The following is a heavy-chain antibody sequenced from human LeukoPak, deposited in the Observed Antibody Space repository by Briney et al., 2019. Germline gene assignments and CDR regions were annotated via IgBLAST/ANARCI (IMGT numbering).Heavy chain of an antibody. V-gene: IGHV3-13*01. CDR3: ARGQSMVRGMARKYNWFDP. Sequence: PGRSLRLSCAASGFTFSSYDMHWVRQATGKGLEWVSAIGTAGDTYYPGSVKGRFTISRENAKNSLYLQMNSLRAGDTAVYYCARGQSMVRGMARKYNWFDPWGQGTLVTVSS. CDR1: GFTFSSYD. J-gene: IGHJ5*02. D-gene: IGHD3-10*01. CDR2: IGTAGDT.